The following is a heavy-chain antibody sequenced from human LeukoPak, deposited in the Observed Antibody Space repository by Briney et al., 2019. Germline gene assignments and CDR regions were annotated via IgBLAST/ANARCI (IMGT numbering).Heavy chain of an antibody. V-gene: IGHV1-3*03. Sequence: GASVKVSCKTSGYTFTRYAMHWVRQAPGQRLEWMGWINAGKGNTKYSQALQGRVTITRDTSANIVYMELTSLRSEDMAVYYCARDKGSGAATDYWGKGTLVTVSS. CDR2: INAGKGNT. J-gene: IGHJ4*02. CDR1: GYTFTRYA. D-gene: IGHD1-26*01. CDR3: ARDKGSGAATDY.